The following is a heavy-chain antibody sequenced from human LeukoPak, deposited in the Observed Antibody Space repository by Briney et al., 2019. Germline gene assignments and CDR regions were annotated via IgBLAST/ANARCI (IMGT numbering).Heavy chain of an antibody. CDR2: ISYDGSNN. V-gene: IGHV3-30*18. CDR3: AKDRRGDTGDYYSAFEY. J-gene: IGHJ4*02. D-gene: IGHD3-22*01. Sequence: GGSLRLSCAASGFTFSNYGMHWVRQAPVKGLEWVAVISYDGSNNYYADSVKGRFTISRDNSKNTLYLQMNSLSAEDTAVYYCAKDRRGDTGDYYSAFEYWGQGTLVTVSS. CDR1: GFTFSNYG.